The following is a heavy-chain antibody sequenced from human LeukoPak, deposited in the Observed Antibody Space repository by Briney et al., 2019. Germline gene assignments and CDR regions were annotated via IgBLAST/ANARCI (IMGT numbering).Heavy chain of an antibody. CDR2: IKQDGSEK. J-gene: IGHJ3*02. CDR3: ARHRSGGSQDDAFDI. CDR1: EFTFSTYW. D-gene: IGHD2-15*01. Sequence: GGSLRLSCAASEFTFSTYWMSWVRQAPGKGLEWVADIKQDGSEKYYVDSVKGRFTISRQNVKNSLFLQMNSLRAEDTAVYYCARHRSGGSQDDAFDIWGQGTMVTVSS. V-gene: IGHV3-7*01.